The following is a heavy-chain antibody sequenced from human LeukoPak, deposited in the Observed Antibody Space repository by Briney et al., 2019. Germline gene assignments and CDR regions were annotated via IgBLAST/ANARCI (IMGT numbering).Heavy chain of an antibody. J-gene: IGHJ4*02. CDR2: IRSSDGST. D-gene: IGHD3-3*01. V-gene: IGHV3-23*01. CDR3: AKEGYDFWSTYSRTHFDY. Sequence: PGGSLRLSCAASGFTFSNYGMNWVRQAPGKGLEWVSGIRSSDGSTSYADSVRGRFTISSDTSKNILYLQMNSLRAEDTAVYYCAKEGYDFWSTYSRTHFDYWGQGILVTVSS. CDR1: GFTFSNYG.